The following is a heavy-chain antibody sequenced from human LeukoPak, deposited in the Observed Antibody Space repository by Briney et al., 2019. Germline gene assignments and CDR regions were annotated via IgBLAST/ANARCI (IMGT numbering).Heavy chain of an antibody. CDR1: GGSFSGYY. Sequence: MASETLSLTCAVYGGSFSGYYWSWIRQPPGKGLEWIGEINHSGSTNYNPSLKSRVTISVDTSKNQFSLKLSSVTAADTAVYYCARRLYNWGSYYFDYWGQGTLVTVSS. J-gene: IGHJ4*02. V-gene: IGHV4-34*01. CDR2: INHSGST. D-gene: IGHD7-27*01. CDR3: ARRLYNWGSYYFDY.